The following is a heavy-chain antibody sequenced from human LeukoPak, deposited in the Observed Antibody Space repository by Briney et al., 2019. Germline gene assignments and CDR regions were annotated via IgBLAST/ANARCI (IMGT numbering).Heavy chain of an antibody. CDR1: GFTFSSYT. CDR2: ISSSSSYI. CDR3: ARDTRTTAHYYYYMDV. J-gene: IGHJ6*03. Sequence: GGSLRLSCAASGFTFSSYTMNWVRQAPGKGLEWVSSISSSSSYIYYADSVKGRFTISRDNAKNSLYLQMNSLRAEDTAVYYCARDTRTTAHYYYYMDVWGKGTTVTVSS. D-gene: IGHD2/OR15-2a*01. V-gene: IGHV3-21*04.